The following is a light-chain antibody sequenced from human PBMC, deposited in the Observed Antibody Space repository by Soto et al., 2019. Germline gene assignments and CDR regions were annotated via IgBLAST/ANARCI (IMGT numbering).Light chain of an antibody. Sequence: AIRMTQSPSSFSASTGDRVTITCRASQGISSYLAWYQQKPAKAPTLLLYAASTLQSGVPSRFSGSGSGTDFTLTISCLQSEDLATYYCQHYYSYLWTFGQGTKVEIK. CDR3: QHYYSYLWT. V-gene: IGKV1-8*01. CDR1: QGISSY. CDR2: AAS. J-gene: IGKJ1*01.